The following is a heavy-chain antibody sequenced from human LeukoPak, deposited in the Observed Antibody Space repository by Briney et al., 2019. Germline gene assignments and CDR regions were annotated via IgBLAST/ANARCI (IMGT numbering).Heavy chain of an antibody. CDR1: GFTFSDYY. V-gene: IGHV3-11*04. D-gene: IGHD1-14*01. J-gene: IGHJ6*02. Sequence: GGSLRLSCAASGFTFSDYYMSWIRQAPGKGLEWISYISSSGSTIYYADSVKGRFTISRDNAKNSLYLQMNSLRAEDTAVYYCARVPRRGDYYYGMDVWGQGTTVTVSS. CDR3: ARVPRRGDYYYGMDV. CDR2: ISSSGSTI.